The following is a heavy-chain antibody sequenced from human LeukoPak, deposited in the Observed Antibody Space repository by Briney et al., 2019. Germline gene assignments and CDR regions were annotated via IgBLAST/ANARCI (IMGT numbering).Heavy chain of an antibody. V-gene: IGHV3-23*01. Sequence: GGSLRLSCAASGFTFSSYAMSWVRQAPGKGLEWVSAISGSGGSTYYADSVKGRFTISRDNSKNTLYLRMNSLRAEDTAVYYCARNPPYCSSTSCSAANWFDPWGQGTLVTVSS. CDR1: GFTFSSYA. D-gene: IGHD2-2*01. CDR2: ISGSGGST. CDR3: ARNPPYCSSTSCSAANWFDP. J-gene: IGHJ5*02.